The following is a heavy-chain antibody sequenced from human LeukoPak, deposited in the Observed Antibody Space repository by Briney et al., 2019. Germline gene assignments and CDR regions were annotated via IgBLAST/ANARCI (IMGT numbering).Heavy chain of an antibody. V-gene: IGHV1-18*01. CDR3: AREYYYGSGSFDAFDI. CDR1: GYTFTSYG. CDR2: ISAYNGNT. J-gene: IGHJ3*02. Sequence: GASVKVSCKASGYTFTSYGISWVRQAPGQGLEWMGWISAYNGNTNYAQKLQGRGTMTTDTSTSTAYMELRSLRSDDTAVYYCAREYYYGSGSFDAFDIWGQGTMVTVSS. D-gene: IGHD3-10*01.